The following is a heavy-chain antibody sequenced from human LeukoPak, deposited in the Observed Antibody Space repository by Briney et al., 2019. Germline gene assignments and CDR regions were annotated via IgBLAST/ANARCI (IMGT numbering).Heavy chain of an antibody. V-gene: IGHV4-39*07. CDR2: IYYSGST. Sequence: PSETLSLTCTVSGGSISSSSYYWGWIRQPPGKGLEWIGSIYYSGSTYYNPSLKSRVTISVDTSKNQFSLKLSSVTAADTAVYYCARGGLWFGEGIVAFDIWGQGTMVTVSS. CDR3: ARGGLWFGEGIVAFDI. D-gene: IGHD3-10*01. CDR1: GGSISSSSYY. J-gene: IGHJ3*02.